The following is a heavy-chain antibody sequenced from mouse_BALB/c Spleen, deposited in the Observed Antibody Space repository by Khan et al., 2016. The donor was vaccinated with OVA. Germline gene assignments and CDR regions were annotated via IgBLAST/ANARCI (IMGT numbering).Heavy chain of an antibody. CDR2: INPSTGYT. CDR1: GYTFINYW. CDR3: SRRGLRWDFDY. V-gene: IGHV1-7*01. D-gene: IGHD1-1*01. Sequence: QVQLQQSGAELAKPGASVKMSCKASGYTFINYWILWVKQRPGQGLEWIGYINPSTGYTEYNQNFKDKATLTADKSSSTAYMQQSSLTSEDSAVYYCSRRGLRWDFDYWGQGTTLPVSS. J-gene: IGHJ2*01.